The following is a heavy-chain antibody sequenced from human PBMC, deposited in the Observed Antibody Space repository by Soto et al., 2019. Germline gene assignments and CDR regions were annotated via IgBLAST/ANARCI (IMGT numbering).Heavy chain of an antibody. CDR2: INQDESER. CDR3: AKDRENLGP. J-gene: IGHJ5*02. D-gene: IGHD1-26*01. Sequence: PGGSLRLSCVVSGFSLSDFWMSWVRQAPGKGLEWVASINQDESERNYGDFVEGRFTISRDNARNSLHLQMNSLRVEDTARYYCAKDRENLGPRGQGTPVSVSS. V-gene: IGHV3-7*01. CDR1: GFSLSDFW.